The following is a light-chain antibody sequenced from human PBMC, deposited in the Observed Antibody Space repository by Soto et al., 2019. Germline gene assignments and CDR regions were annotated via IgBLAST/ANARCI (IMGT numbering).Light chain of an antibody. CDR1: QSLLHTNGYNY. J-gene: IGKJ5*01. CDR3: RKDLQTPIT. CDR2: LGS. Sequence: DIVMPQSPLYLPVTPGEPASISCSSRQSLLHTNGYNYVDWYLQKPGQYPHLMICLGSNRASVVPNRFIGSGSGTDFKLITRRVEAEDVGAYYCRKDLQTPITFGQGTRLEIK. V-gene: IGKV2-28*01.